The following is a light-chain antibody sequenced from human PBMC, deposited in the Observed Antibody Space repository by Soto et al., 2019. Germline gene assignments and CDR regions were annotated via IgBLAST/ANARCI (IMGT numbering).Light chain of an antibody. CDR3: QHYNYWPYT. J-gene: IGKJ2*01. V-gene: IGKV3-15*01. Sequence: TQAPPTLSQSQRERAALYCRASQTIDNTLAWYQRKPGQAPRLLIYDASTRATGVPARFSGSGSGTDFTLTISSLQSEDFAVYYCQHYNYWPYTVGQGSKVDIK. CDR2: DAS. CDR1: QTIDNT.